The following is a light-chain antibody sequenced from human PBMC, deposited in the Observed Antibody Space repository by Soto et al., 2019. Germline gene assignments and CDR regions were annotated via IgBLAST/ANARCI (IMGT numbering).Light chain of an antibody. Sequence: EIVLTQSPGTLSLSPGERATLSCRASQSFSSSYLAWYQQKPGQAPRLLSYGASSRATGIPDRFSGSGSGTDFTLTISILEPEDFAVYYWQQYGSSPDTFVQGTKLEIK. CDR1: QSFSSSY. J-gene: IGKJ2*01. V-gene: IGKV3-20*01. CDR2: GAS. CDR3: QQYGSSPDT.